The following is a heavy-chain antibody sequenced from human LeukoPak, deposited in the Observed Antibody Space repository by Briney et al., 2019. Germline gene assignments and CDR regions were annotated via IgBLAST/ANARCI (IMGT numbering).Heavy chain of an antibody. CDR2: TYYRCKWYN. CDR1: GGGVSSNSAA. CDR3: ARELTGFDY. J-gene: IGHJ4*02. Sequence: QTLSLPFSISGGGVSSNSAAWNGSRPSPSRGVEWLGRTYYRCKWYNEYAICVKSPITMNREKCKNQFSLQLNSVTPKDTAVYYCARELTGFDYWGQGTLVTVSS. D-gene: IGHD7-27*01. V-gene: IGHV6-1*01.